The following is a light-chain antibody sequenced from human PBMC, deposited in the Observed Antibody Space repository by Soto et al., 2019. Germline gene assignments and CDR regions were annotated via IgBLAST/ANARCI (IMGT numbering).Light chain of an antibody. V-gene: IGLV1-44*01. CDR1: SSNIGPNT. CDR2: KNS. Sequence: QSVLTQPPSASGAPGQRVTISCSGTSSNIGPNTVNWYQQLPGTAPKLLIYKNSQRPSGVPDRFSGSKSGTSASLAISGLQPEDEGNYYCEAWDDSRTGSVVFGGGTQLTVL. J-gene: IGLJ2*01. CDR3: EAWDDSRTGSVV.